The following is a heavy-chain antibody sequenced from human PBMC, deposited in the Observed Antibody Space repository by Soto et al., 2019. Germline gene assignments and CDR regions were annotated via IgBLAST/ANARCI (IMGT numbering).Heavy chain of an antibody. D-gene: IGHD2-15*01. V-gene: IGHV3-53*01. J-gene: IGHJ2*01. CDR1: GFTVSSNY. CDR3: ARVSSAGRWYPDWYFDL. Sequence: EVQLVESGGGLIQPGGSLRLSCAASGFTVSSNYMSWVRQAPGKGLEWVSVIYSGGSTYYADSVKGRFTISRDNSKNTMYLKMNSLRDEDTAVYYCARVSSAGRWYPDWYFDLWGRGTLVTVSS. CDR2: IYSGGST.